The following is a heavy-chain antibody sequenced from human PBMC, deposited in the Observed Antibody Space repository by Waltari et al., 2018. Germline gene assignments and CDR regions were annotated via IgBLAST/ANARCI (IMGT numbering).Heavy chain of an antibody. CDR1: GVSISRHY. CDR2: IYYSGST. D-gene: IGHD2-21*01. V-gene: IGHV4-59*11. CDR3: ARVGLFDAFDI. J-gene: IGHJ3*02. Sequence: QVQLQESGPGLVKPSETLSLTCTVSGVSISRHYWSWIRQPPGKGLEWIGYIYYSGSTNYNPSLKSRVTISVDTSKNQFSLKLSSVTAADTAVYYCARVGLFDAFDIWGQGTMVTVSS.